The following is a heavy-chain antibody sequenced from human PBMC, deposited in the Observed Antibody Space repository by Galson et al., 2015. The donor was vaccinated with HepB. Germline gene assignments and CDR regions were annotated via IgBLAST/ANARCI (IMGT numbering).Heavy chain of an antibody. CDR2: ISAYNGNT. CDR3: ARAYIGYCSSTSCPLELDY. J-gene: IGHJ4*02. Sequence: SVKVSCKASGYTFTSYGISWVRQAPGQGLEWMGWISAYNGNTNYAQKLQGRVTMTTDTSTSTAYMELRSLRSDDTAVYYCARAYIGYCSSTSCPLELDYWGQGTLVTVSS. V-gene: IGHV1-18*04. CDR1: GYTFTSYG. D-gene: IGHD2-2*03.